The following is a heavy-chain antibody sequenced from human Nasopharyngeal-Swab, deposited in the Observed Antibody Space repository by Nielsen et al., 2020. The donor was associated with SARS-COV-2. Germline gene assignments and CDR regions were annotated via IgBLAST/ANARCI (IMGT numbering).Heavy chain of an antibody. CDR1: GFTVSNNY. CDR2: ITGSGDAT. Sequence: GESLKISCAASGFTVSNNYMSWVRQAPGKGLEWVSVITGSGDATNYADSVRGRFTISRDNAQNSVYLQMNSLRADDTAVYFCSRSETVTTGDHWGQGTLVTVSS. D-gene: IGHD1-1*01. CDR3: SRSETVTTGDH. V-gene: IGHV3-11*06. J-gene: IGHJ4*02.